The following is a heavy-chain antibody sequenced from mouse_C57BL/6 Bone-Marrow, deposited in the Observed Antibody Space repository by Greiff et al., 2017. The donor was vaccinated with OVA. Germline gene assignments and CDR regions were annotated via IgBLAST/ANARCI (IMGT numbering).Heavy chain of an antibody. CDR1: GYTFTSYW. D-gene: IGHD3-1*01. V-gene: IGHV1-55*01. CDR3: ARSSADYFDY. CDR2: IYPGSGST. Sequence: QVHVKQSGAELVKPGASVKMSCKASGYTFTSYWITWVKQRPGQGLEWIGDIYPGSGSTNYNEKFKSKATLTVDTSSSTAYMQLSSLTSEDSAVYYCARSSADYFDYWGQGTTLTVSS. J-gene: IGHJ2*01.